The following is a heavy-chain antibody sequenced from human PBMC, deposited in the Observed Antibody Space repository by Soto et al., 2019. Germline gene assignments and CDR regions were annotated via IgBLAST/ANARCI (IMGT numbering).Heavy chain of an antibody. CDR1: GLTFNNCA. V-gene: IGHV3-23*01. D-gene: IGHD1-26*01. CDR2: ISGSGDTT. J-gene: IGHJ3*02. Sequence: GGSLRLSCATSGLTFNNCAMSWVRQAPGKGLEWVSAISGSGDTTSYTDSVKGRFSISRDNSKNTMYLQLNSLRAEDTAVYHCAKDLYSRSRGTFEIWGQGTTVTVSS. CDR3: AKDLYSRSRGTFEI.